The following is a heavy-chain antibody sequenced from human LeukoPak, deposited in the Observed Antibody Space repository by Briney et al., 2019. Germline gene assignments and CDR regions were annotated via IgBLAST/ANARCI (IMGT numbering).Heavy chain of an antibody. D-gene: IGHD6-19*01. V-gene: IGHV4-39*01. CDR2: IYYSGST. Sequence: SETLSLTCTVSGGSISSSSYYWGWIRRPPGKGLEWIGSIYYSGSTYYNPSLKSRVTISVDTSKNQFSLKLSSVTAADTAVYYCARHVIAVAGDFDYWGQGTLVTVSS. J-gene: IGHJ4*02. CDR1: GGSISSSSYY. CDR3: ARHVIAVAGDFDY.